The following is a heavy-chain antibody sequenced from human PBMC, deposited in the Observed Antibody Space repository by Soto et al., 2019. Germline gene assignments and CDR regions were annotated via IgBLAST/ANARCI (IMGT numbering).Heavy chain of an antibody. CDR2: ISGSGGRT. CDR3: AAVMGSDYDYVWGSLSFDH. CDR1: GFIFATTA. Sequence: VQLLQSGGGLVQPGGSLRLSCEASGFIFATTAMGWVRQAPGKGLEWVSTISGSGGRTYYADSVKGRFTISRGNSKNTLFLQMNSLRADDTAVYFCAAVMGSDYDYVWGSLSFDHWGQGALGTVST. V-gene: IGHV3-23*01. J-gene: IGHJ4*02. D-gene: IGHD3-16*01.